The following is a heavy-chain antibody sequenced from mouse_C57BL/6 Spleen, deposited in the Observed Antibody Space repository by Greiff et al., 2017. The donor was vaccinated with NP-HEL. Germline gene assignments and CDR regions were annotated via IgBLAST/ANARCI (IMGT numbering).Heavy chain of an antibody. CDR3: AGGVTTGYYAMDY. CDR1: GYSITSGYY. CDR2: ISYDGSN. V-gene: IGHV3-6*01. Sequence: VQLKQSGPGLVKPSQSLSLTCSVPGYSITSGYYWNWIRQFPGNKLEWMGYISYDGSNNYNPSLKNRISITRDTSKNQFFLKLNSVTTEDTATYYCAGGVTTGYYAMDYWGQGTSVTVSS. J-gene: IGHJ4*01. D-gene: IGHD2-2*01.